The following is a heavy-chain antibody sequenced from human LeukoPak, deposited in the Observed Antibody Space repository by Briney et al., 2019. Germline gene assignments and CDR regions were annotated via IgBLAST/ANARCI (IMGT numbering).Heavy chain of an antibody. V-gene: IGHV7-4-1*02. D-gene: IGHD3-16*01. CDR3: AIHERGYADYYMDV. J-gene: IGHJ6*03. Sequence: ASVNVSCKASGYIFTSYFMNWLRQAAGQGLEWRRWFNTNTRNPTYAHGLTGRFVFSLDTSVSTAYLQISSLKAEDTAVYYCAIHERGYADYYMDVWGKGTTVTVSS. CDR2: FNTNTRNP. CDR1: GYIFTSYF.